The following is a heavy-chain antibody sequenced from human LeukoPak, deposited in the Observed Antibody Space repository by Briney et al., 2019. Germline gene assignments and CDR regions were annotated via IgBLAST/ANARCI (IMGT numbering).Heavy chain of an antibody. CDR3: ARHAYDSSGYYVVPDY. V-gene: IGHV4-59*08. D-gene: IGHD3-22*01. J-gene: IGHJ4*02. Sequence: SETLSLTCTVSGGSISSYYWSWIRQHPGKGLEWIGYIYYSGSTNYNPSLKSRVTISVDTSKNQFSLKLSPVTVADTAVYYCARHAYDSSGYYVVPDYWGQGTLVTVSS. CDR2: IYYSGST. CDR1: GGSISSYY.